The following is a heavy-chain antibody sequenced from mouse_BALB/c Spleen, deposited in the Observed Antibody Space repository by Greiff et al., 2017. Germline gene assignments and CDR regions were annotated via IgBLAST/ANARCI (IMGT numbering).Heavy chain of an antibody. CDR3: ARGPYGNDY. V-gene: IGHV1-54*03. CDR1: GYAFTNYL. Sequence: VQLQQSGAELVRPGTSVKVSCKASGYAFTNYLIEWVKQRPGQGLEWIGVINPGSGGTNYNEKFKGKATLTADKSSSTAYMQLSSLTSDDSAVYFCARGPYGNDYWGQGTTLTVSS. D-gene: IGHD2-1*01. CDR2: INPGSGGT. J-gene: IGHJ2*01.